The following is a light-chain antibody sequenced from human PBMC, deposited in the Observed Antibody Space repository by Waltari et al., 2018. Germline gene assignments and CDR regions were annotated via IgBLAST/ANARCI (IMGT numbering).Light chain of an antibody. CDR3: SSYAGSSTYV. Sequence: QSALTQPPSASGSPGQSVTVSCPGTSGHVGTYTFVSWYQQYPGKAPKLIIYEVTKRPSGVPDRFSGSKSGNTASLTVSGLRAEDEADYYCSSYAGSSTYVFGSGTKVTVL. V-gene: IGLV2-8*01. J-gene: IGLJ1*01. CDR2: EVT. CDR1: SGHVGTYTF.